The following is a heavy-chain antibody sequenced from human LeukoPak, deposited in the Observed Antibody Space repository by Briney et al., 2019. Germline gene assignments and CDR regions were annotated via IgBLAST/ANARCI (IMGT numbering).Heavy chain of an antibody. CDR3: ARDYGSGRRYYYMDV. J-gene: IGHJ6*03. V-gene: IGHV4-4*07. Sequence: SETLSLTCTVSGGSISSYYWSWIRQPAGKGLEWIGRIYASGSTRYNPSLKSRVTMSVDTSKNQFSLKLTSVTAADTAVYYCARDYGSGRRYYYMDVWGKGTTVTVSS. CDR2: IYASGST. D-gene: IGHD3-10*01. CDR1: GGSISSYY.